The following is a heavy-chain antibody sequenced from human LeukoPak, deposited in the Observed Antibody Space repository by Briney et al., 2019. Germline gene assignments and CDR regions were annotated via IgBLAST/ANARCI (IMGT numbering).Heavy chain of an antibody. Sequence: GGSLRLSCAASGFTFNRYWMHWVRQAPGKGLVWVSRISSDGSNTNYADSVKGRFTISRDNAENTLYLQMDSLTAEGTAVYFCVSRNYGSSPFDYWGQGTLVTASS. CDR1: GFTFNRYW. CDR3: VSRNYGSSPFDY. D-gene: IGHD4-17*01. J-gene: IGHJ4*02. V-gene: IGHV3-74*01. CDR2: ISSDGSNT.